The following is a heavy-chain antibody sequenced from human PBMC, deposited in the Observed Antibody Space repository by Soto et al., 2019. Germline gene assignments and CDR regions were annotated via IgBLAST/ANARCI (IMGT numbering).Heavy chain of an antibody. CDR2: IQYNGYS. D-gene: IGHD3-10*01. Sequence: QVQLQESGPGLVKPSETLSLTCTVSGGSITNYYCSWFRQPPGKGLEWIGYIQYNGYSAYNLSLRRRVPMSMDTSKTQFPLMVESVTATDTAVYYCARHGFGPLHGLVDVWGQGTTVIVSS. CDR3: ARHGFGPLHGLVDV. CDR1: GGSITNYY. V-gene: IGHV4-59*08. J-gene: IGHJ6*02.